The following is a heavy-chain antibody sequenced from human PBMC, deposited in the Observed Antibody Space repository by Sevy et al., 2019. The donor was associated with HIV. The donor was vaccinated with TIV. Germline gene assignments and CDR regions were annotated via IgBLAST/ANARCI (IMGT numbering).Heavy chain of an antibody. D-gene: IGHD6-13*01. J-gene: IGHJ4*02. V-gene: IGHV3-66*01. CDR1: GFTVSSYY. Sequence: GGSLRLSYAASGFTVSSYYMTWVRQAPGKGLEWVSVIYSDGSTYYTDSVKGRFTISRDNSKNTLYLQMNSLRVEDTAVYYCASPMATAGMGVGYWGQGTLVTVSS. CDR3: ASPMATAGMGVGY. CDR2: IYSDGST.